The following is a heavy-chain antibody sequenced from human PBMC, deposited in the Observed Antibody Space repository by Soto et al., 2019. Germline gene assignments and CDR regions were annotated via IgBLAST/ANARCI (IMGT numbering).Heavy chain of an antibody. D-gene: IGHD3-10*01. J-gene: IGHJ6*02. Sequence: SVKVSCKASGGTFSSYAISWVRQAPGQGLEWMGGIIPIFGTANYAQKFQGRVTITADKSTSTAYMELSSLRSEDTAVYYCAREILWFGEYSTYYYYGMDVWGQGTTVTVSS. CDR2: IIPIFGTA. CDR1: GGTFSSYA. CDR3: AREILWFGEYSTYYYYGMDV. V-gene: IGHV1-69*06.